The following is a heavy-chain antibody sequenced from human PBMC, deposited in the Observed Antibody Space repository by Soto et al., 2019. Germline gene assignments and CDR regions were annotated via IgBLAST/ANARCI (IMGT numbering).Heavy chain of an antibody. J-gene: IGHJ6*02. CDR1: GGSFSGYY. CDR3: AGGGSGYFDWLPWGYYGIDV. V-gene: IGHV4-34*01. CDR2: INHSGST. D-gene: IGHD3-9*01. Sequence: SETLSLTCAVYGGSFSGYYWSWIRQPPGKGLEWIGEINHSGSTNYNPPLKSRVTISVDTSKNQFSLKLSSVTAADTAVYYCAGGGSGYFDWLPWGYYGIDVWGQGTTVTVSS.